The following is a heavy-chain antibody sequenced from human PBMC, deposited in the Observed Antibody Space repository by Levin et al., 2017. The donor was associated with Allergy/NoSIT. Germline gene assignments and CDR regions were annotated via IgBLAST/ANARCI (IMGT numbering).Heavy chain of an antibody. V-gene: IGHV1-18*01. Sequence: GASVKVSCKASGYTFTSYGISWVRQAPGQGLEWMGWISAYNGNTNYAQKLQGRVTMTTDTSTSTAYMELRSLRSDDTAVYYCARASPWFGELLDDFDYWGQGTLVTVSS. CDR1: GYTFTSYG. D-gene: IGHD3-10*01. CDR2: ISAYNGNT. CDR3: ARASPWFGELLDDFDY. J-gene: IGHJ4*02.